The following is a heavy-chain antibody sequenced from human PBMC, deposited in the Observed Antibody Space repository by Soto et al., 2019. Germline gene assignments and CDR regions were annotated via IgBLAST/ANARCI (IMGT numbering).Heavy chain of an antibody. D-gene: IGHD6-19*01. Sequence: GGSLRLSCAASGFTFSSYAMSWVRQAPGKGLEWVSAISGSGGSTYYADSVKGRFPISRDNSKNTLYLQMNSLRAEDTAVYYCAKDTYDSSGWFHYYYYGMDVWGQGTTVTVS. CDR2: ISGSGGST. V-gene: IGHV3-23*01. CDR1: GFTFSSYA. CDR3: AKDTYDSSGWFHYYYYGMDV. J-gene: IGHJ6*02.